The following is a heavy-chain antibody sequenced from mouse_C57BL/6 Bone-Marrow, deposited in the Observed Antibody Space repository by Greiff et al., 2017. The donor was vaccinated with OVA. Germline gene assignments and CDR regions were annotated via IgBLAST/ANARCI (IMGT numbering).Heavy chain of an antibody. D-gene: IGHD2-4*01. CDR3: ASIYYDYAMDY. V-gene: IGHV1-19*01. J-gene: IGHJ4*01. Sequence: VHVKQSGPVLVKPGASVKMSCKASGYTFTDYYMNWVKQSHGKSLEWIGVINPYNGGTSYNQKFKGKATLTVDKSSSTAYMELNSLTSEDSAVYYCASIYYDYAMDYWGQGTSVTVSS. CDR2: INPYNGGT. CDR1: GYTFTDYY.